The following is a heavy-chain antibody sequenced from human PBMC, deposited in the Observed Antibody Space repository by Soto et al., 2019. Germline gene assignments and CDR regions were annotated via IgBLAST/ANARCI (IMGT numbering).Heavy chain of an antibody. CDR1: GGSFSGYY. CDR3: ASRGTPTVTRDAFDI. D-gene: IGHD4-17*01. CDR2: INHSGST. J-gene: IGHJ3*02. V-gene: IGHV4-34*01. Sequence: QVQLQQWGAGLLKPSETLSLTCAVYGGSFSGYYWSWIRQPPGKGLEWIGEINHSGSTNYNPSLKSRVTISVDTSKNQFSLKLSSVTAADTAVYYCASRGTPTVTRDAFDIWGQGTMVTVSS.